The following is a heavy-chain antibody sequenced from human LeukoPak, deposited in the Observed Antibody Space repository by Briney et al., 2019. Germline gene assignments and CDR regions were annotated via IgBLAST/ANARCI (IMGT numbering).Heavy chain of an antibody. J-gene: IGHJ4*02. CDR2: IKKDGSEK. V-gene: IGHV3-7*01. CDR3: ARDGGIFGVGNFDC. Sequence: SWIRQHPGKGLEWIANIKKDGSEKYSVDSVKGRFTISRDNAKNSLYLQMNSLRAEDTAVYYCARDGGIFGVGNFDCWGQGTLVTVSS. D-gene: IGHD3-3*01.